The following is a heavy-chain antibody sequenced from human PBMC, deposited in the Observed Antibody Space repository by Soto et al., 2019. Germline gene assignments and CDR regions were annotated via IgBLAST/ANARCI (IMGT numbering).Heavy chain of an antibody. CDR1: GGSISSGDYY. J-gene: IGHJ4*02. V-gene: IGHV4-30-4*01. CDR2: IYYSGST. Sequence: SETLSLTCTVSGGSISSGDYYWSWIRQPPGKGLEWIGYIYYSGSTYYNPSLKSRVTISVDTSKNQFSLKLSSVTAADTAVYYCARDRVPSGATQSVFDYWGQGTLVTVSS. D-gene: IGHD2-15*01. CDR3: ARDRVPSGATQSVFDY.